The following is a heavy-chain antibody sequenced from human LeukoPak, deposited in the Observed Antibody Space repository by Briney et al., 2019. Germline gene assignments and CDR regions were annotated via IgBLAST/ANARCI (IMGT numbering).Heavy chain of an antibody. J-gene: IGHJ4*02. V-gene: IGHV1-2*06. CDR2: INPNSGGT. Sequence: ASVKVSCKASGYTFTGYYMHWVRQAPGQGLEWMGRINPNSGGTNYAQKFQGRVTMTRDTSTSTVYMELSSLRSEDTAVYYCARAYCSGGSCLWDFDYWGQGALVTVSS. D-gene: IGHD2-15*01. CDR3: ARAYCSGGSCLWDFDY. CDR1: GYTFTGYY.